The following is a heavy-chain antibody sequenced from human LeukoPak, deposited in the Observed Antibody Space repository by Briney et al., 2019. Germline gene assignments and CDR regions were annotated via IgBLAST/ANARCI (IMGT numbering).Heavy chain of an antibody. CDR3: ARYSSGLFLDV. CDR1: RGSFSGYY. CDR2: IYYSGST. Sequence: SEAVSLTRAVYRGSFSGYYWSWIRQPPGKGLEWIGYIYYSGSTNYNPSLKSRVTISVDTSKNQFSLKLSSVTAADTAVYYCARYSSGLFLDVWGKGTTVTISS. V-gene: IGHV4-59*01. J-gene: IGHJ6*04. D-gene: IGHD3-22*01.